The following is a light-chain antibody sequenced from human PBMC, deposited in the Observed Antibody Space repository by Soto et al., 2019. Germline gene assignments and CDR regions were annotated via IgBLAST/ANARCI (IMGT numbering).Light chain of an antibody. Sequence: QSFLTQPPSVSGAPGQRVTISCTGSSSNIGAGYDVHWYQQLPGTAPKFFMSGNTNRPSGVPERFSVSKSGTSASLAIAGLQAADEADYYCQSYDSSLSTFYVFGTGTKVTVL. CDR1: SSNIGAGYD. CDR3: QSYDSSLSTFYV. CDR2: GNT. J-gene: IGLJ1*01. V-gene: IGLV1-40*01.